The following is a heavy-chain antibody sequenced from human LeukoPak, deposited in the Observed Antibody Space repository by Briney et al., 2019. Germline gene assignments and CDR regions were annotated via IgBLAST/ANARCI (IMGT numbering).Heavy chain of an antibody. CDR2: INPNSGGT. J-gene: IGHJ6*03. Sequence: ASVKVSCKASGGTFSSYAISWVRQAPGQGLERMGWINPNSGGTNYAQKFQGRVTMTRDTSISTAYMELSRLRSDDTAVYYCARSSPPPYYYYYMDVWGKGTTVTVSS. CDR1: GGTFSSYA. CDR3: ARSSPPPYYYYYMDV. V-gene: IGHV1-2*02. D-gene: IGHD6-6*01.